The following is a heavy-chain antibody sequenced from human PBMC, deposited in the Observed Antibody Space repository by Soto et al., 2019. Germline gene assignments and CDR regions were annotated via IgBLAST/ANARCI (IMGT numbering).Heavy chain of an antibody. D-gene: IGHD2-15*01. Sequence: EVQLVESGGGLVQPGGSLRLSCAASGLTFSSYEMNWVRQAPGKGLEWVSYISRSGSTIYYADSVKGRVTISRDNAKNSLYLQMHSLRAEDTAVYYCARDGRIRRPDWYFDLWGRGTLVTVSS. CDR3: ARDGRIRRPDWYFDL. J-gene: IGHJ2*01. V-gene: IGHV3-48*03. CDR2: ISRSGSTI. CDR1: GLTFSSYE.